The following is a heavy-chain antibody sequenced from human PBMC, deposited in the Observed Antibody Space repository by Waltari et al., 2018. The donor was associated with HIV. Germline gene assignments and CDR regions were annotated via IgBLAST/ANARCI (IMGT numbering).Heavy chain of an antibody. D-gene: IGHD2-2*01. CDR2: MYNSGTT. CDR3: ARRGDGFNQHARLDH. Sequence: QLHLQESGPGLVKPSETLALTCTVSGGSITINALYWAWLRQPPGKGLEWIGLMYNSGTTDYNPSLKSRVSMSRDTSKNRFSLRLHSVTAADTAIYYCARRGDGFNQHARLDHWGPGTLVTVSS. CDR1: GGSITINALY. V-gene: IGHV4-39*01. J-gene: IGHJ4*02.